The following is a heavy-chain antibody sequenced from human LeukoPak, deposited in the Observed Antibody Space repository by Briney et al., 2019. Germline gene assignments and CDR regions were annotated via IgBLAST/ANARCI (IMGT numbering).Heavy chain of an antibody. CDR2: IHYSGST. Sequence: SETLSLTCTVSGGSISSYYWNWIRQPPGKGLEWIGYIHYSGSTNYNPSLKSRVTISVDTSKNQFSLKLSTVTAADTAVYYCARDSAWNWFDPWGQGTLVTVSS. V-gene: IGHV4-59*01. CDR1: GGSISSYY. J-gene: IGHJ5*02. CDR3: ARDSAWNWFDP.